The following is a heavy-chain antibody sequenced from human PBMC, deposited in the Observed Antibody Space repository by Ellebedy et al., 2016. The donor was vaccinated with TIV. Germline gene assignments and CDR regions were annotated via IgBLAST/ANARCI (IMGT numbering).Heavy chain of an antibody. D-gene: IGHD3-16*01. CDR3: ARGRVGD. V-gene: IGHV3-7*03. CDR1: GFTFSSYA. J-gene: IGHJ4*02. CDR2: IRQDGSEK. Sequence: LSLTCAASGFTFSSYAMSWVRQAPGEGLEWVANIRQDGSEKYYVDSVKGRFTISRDNARNSLYLQMNSLRAEDTAVYYCARGRVGDWGQGTLVTVSS.